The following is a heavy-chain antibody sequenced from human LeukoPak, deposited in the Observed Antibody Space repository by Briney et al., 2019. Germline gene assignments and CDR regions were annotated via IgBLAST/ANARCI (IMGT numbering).Heavy chain of an antibody. Sequence: PSETLSLTCPVSGGSVSSDSYFWTWIRQPPGKGLEWIGYIYYSGSTNYNPSLKSRVTISLDTSKSQISLKLSSVTAADTAVYYCGRRGKSAIGCWCQVSIVTVSS. CDR1: GGSVSSDSYF. D-gene: IGHD2-21*01. V-gene: IGHV4-61*01. CDR3: GRRGKSAIGC. J-gene: IGHJ3*01. CDR2: IYYSGST.